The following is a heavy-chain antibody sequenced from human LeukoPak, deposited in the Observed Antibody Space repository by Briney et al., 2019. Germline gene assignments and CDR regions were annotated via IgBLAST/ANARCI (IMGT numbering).Heavy chain of an antibody. V-gene: IGHV3-7*01. J-gene: IGHJ5*02. Sequence: GGSLRLSCAASGFTFSSYSMNWVRQAPGKGLEWVANIKQDGSEKYYVDSVKGRFTISRDNAKNSLYLQMNSLRAEDTAVYYCARAVGTDYDFWSGYPNWFDPWGQGTLVTVSS. CDR1: GFTFSSYS. CDR2: IKQDGSEK. D-gene: IGHD3-3*01. CDR3: ARAVGTDYDFWSGYPNWFDP.